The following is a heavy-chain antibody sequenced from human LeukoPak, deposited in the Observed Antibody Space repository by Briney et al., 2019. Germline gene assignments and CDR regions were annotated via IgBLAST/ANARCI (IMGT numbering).Heavy chain of an antibody. CDR1: GYSFATYW. D-gene: IGHD3-10*01. CDR3: ARHIRSWFGESQFDY. J-gene: IGHJ4*02. Sequence: GESLKISWEGSGYSFATYWISLVRQMSGKGLEWMGTIGPGDSYTTYSPSFQGHVTMSIDKSLTAAYLQWSSLKASDTATYYCARHIRSWFGESQFDYWGQGTLITVSS. V-gene: IGHV5-10-1*01. CDR2: IGPGDSYT.